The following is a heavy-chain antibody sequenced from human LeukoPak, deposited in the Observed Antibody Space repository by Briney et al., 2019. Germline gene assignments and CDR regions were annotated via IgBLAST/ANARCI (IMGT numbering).Heavy chain of an antibody. Sequence: SETLSLTCTVSGGSISSYYWSWIGQPPGKGLEWIGYIYYSGSTNYNPSLKSRVTISVDTSKNQFSLKLSSVTAADTAVYYCARDQGYSSSWGRADAFDIWGQGTMVTVSS. V-gene: IGHV4-59*12. CDR2: IYYSGST. D-gene: IGHD6-13*01. CDR3: ARDQGYSSSWGRADAFDI. J-gene: IGHJ3*02. CDR1: GGSISSYY.